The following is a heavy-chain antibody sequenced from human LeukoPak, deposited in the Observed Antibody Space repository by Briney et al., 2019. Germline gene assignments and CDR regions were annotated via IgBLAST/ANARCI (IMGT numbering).Heavy chain of an antibody. V-gene: IGHV3-21*01. D-gene: IGHD3-9*01. CDR2: ISSSSSYI. CDR1: GFTFSSYS. Sequence: GGSLRLSCADSGFTFSSYSMNWVRQAPGKGLEWVSSISSSSSYIYYADSVKGRFTISRDNAKNSLYLQMNSLRAEDTAVYYCARDRGDIRGDAFDIWGQGTMVTVSS. J-gene: IGHJ3*02. CDR3: ARDRGDIRGDAFDI.